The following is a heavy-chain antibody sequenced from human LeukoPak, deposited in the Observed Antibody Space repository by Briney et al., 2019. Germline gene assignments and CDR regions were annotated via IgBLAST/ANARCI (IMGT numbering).Heavy chain of an antibody. Sequence: PSETLSLTCAVYGGSFSGYYWSWIRQPPGKGLEWIGEINHSGSTNYNPSLKSRVTISVDTSKNQFSLKLSSVTAADTAVYYCARHGEDAFDIWGKGTMVTVSS. J-gene: IGHJ3*02. CDR2: INHSGST. V-gene: IGHV4-34*01. CDR1: GGSFSGYY. CDR3: ARHGEDAFDI. D-gene: IGHD4-17*01.